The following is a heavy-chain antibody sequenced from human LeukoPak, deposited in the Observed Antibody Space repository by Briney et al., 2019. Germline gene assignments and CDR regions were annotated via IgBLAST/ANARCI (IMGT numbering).Heavy chain of an antibody. V-gene: IGHV3-7*02. Sequence: PGGSLRLSCAASGFTFSNSWMSWVRQAPGKGLEWVANIKEDGSEKYYVDSLKGRFTVSRDNSKNSLYLQINSLRAEDTAVYYCPALYGGFDPWGQGTLVTVSS. D-gene: IGHD4-17*01. CDR2: IKEDGSEK. CDR1: GFTFSNSW. CDR3: PALYGGFDP. J-gene: IGHJ5*02.